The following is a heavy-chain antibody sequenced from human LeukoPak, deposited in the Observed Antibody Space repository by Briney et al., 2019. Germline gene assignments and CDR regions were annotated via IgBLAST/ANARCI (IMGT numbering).Heavy chain of an antibody. J-gene: IGHJ4*02. Sequence: ASVKVSCKVSGYTLTELSMHWVRQAPGKGLEWMGGFDPEDGETIYAQKFQDRVTMTEDTSIDTAYMELSSLRSEDTAVYYCATDPPPPDSSGYYSFDYWGQGTLVTVSS. V-gene: IGHV1-24*01. CDR3: ATDPPPPDSSGYYSFDY. CDR1: GYTLTELS. CDR2: FDPEDGET. D-gene: IGHD3-22*01.